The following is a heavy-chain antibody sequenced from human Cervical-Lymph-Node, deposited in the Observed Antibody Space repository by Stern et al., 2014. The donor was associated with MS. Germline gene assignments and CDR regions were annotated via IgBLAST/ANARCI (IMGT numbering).Heavy chain of an antibody. V-gene: IGHV1-69*01. CDR3: VRDQAGVAVY. CDR1: TDTFSNID. CDR2: IIPFFGTA. Sequence: QVQLVQSGAEVKKPGSSMKVSCKASTDTFSNIDISWVRQAPGQGLEWLGGIIPFFGTANDARKVQDRLRITADVSTSTVTMELSSLRSEDTAVYYCVRDQAGVAVYWGQGSLVTVSS. D-gene: IGHD6-19*01. J-gene: IGHJ4*02.